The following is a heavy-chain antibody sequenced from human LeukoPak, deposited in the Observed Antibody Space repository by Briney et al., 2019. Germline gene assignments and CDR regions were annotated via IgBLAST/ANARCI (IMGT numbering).Heavy chain of an antibody. CDR1: GFALSSHW. J-gene: IGHJ6*02. CDR3: AGGYDSSGYYYLYYYYGMDV. D-gene: IGHD3-22*01. CDR2: VNRDGSET. V-gene: IGHV3-7*03. Sequence: GGSLRLSCAASGFALSSHWMTWVRQVPGRGPEWVANVNRDGSETYYLDSVKGRFTISKDNAKNSLYLQMNSLRAEDTAVYYCAGGYDSSGYYYLYYYYGMDVWGQGTTVTVSS.